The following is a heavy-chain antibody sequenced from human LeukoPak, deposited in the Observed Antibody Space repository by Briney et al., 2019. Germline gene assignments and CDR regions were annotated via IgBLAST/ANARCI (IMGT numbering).Heavy chain of an antibody. CDR1: GYTLTSYY. V-gene: IGHV1-46*03. CDR2: INPSGGST. J-gene: IGHJ5*02. D-gene: IGHD3-3*01. Sequence: GASVKVSCKASGYTLTSYYMHWVRQAPGQGLEWMGIINPSGGSTSYAQKFQGRVTMTRDTSTSTVYMELSSLRSEDTAVYYCARGAPRFLEWLKGFDPWGQGTLVTVSS. CDR3: ARGAPRFLEWLKGFDP.